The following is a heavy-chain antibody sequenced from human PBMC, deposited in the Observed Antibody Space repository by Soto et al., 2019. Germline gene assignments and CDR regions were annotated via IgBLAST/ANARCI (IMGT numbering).Heavy chain of an antibody. CDR1: GGTFSSYA. J-gene: IGHJ6*02. V-gene: IGHV1-69*01. D-gene: IGHD6-6*01. Sequence: QVQLVQSGAEVKKPGSSVKVSCKASGGTFSSYAISWVRQAPGQGLEWMGGFIPIFGTANYAQKFQGRVTITADESTSTAYMELSRLRSEDTAVYYCARDLPYSSSPYYYYGMDVWGQGTTVTVSS. CDR2: FIPIFGTA. CDR3: ARDLPYSSSPYYYYGMDV.